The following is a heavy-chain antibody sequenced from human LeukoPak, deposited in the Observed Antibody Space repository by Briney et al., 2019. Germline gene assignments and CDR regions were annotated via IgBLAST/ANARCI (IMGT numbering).Heavy chain of an antibody. Sequence: WVRQAPGKGLEWIGEIYHSGSTNYNPSLKSRVTISVDKSKNQFSLKLSSVTAADTAVYYCARDRNTMVRGVIIGDDAFDIWGQETMVTVSS. V-gene: IGHV4-4*02. D-gene: IGHD3-10*01. CDR3: ARDRNTMVRGVIIGDDAFDI. J-gene: IGHJ3*02. CDR2: IYHSGST.